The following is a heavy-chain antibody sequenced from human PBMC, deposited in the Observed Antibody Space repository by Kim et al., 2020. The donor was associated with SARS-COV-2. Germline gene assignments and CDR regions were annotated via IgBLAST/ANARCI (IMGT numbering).Heavy chain of an antibody. CDR1: GFTFSSYA. CDR3: AKDRGYCFSTTCYESAAY. Sequence: GGSLRLSCAASGFTFSSYAMSWVRQAPGKGLEWVSLISGSGDNTQYADSVKGRFTISRDNSKDTLYLQMNSLRAEDAGVYYCAKDRGYCFSTTCYESAAYWGQGTLVTVSS. V-gene: IGHV3-23*01. J-gene: IGHJ4*02. CDR2: ISGSGDNT. D-gene: IGHD2-2*01.